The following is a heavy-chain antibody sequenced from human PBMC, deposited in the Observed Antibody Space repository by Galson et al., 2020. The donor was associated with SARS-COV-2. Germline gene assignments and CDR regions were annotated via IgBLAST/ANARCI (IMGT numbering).Heavy chain of an antibody. CDR2: IKPDGSEQ. V-gene: IGHV3-7*04. CDR1: GFTFSDSW. CDR3: ARGFDN. Sequence: GGSLRLSCAASGFTFSDSWMHWVRQAPGKGLEWVANIKPDGSEQYYVDSVKGRFTISRDNAKNSLYLQMHSLRAEDTAIYYCARGFDNWGQGTLVTVSS. J-gene: IGHJ4*02.